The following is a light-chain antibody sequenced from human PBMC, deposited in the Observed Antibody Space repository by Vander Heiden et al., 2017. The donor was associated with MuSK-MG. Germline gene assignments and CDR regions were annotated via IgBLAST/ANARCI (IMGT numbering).Light chain of an antibody. J-gene: IGKJ1*01. Sequence: SQMSHSPSTLSASVGDRVTITCRASQNVSRWLAWYQQKPGKAPNLLIYTASSLESEVPSRFSGSGSGTEFTLTISSLQPDDFATYYCQQANSSPPTFGQGTKVDIK. CDR3: QQANSSPPT. V-gene: IGKV1-5*03. CDR1: QNVSRW. CDR2: TAS.